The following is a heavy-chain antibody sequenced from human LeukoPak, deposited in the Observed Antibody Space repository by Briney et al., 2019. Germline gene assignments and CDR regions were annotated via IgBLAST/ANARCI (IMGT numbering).Heavy chain of an antibody. CDR2: ISGDNGKT. CDR1: GYTFTSYG. Sequence: ASVKVSCKASGYTFTSYGISWVPQAPGQGLEWMGWISGDNGKTNYAQKLQGRVTMTTDTSTSTAYMELRSLRSDDTAVYYCAREVATRFDPWGQGTQVTVSS. CDR3: AREVATRFDP. D-gene: IGHD6-6*01. V-gene: IGHV1-18*01. J-gene: IGHJ5*02.